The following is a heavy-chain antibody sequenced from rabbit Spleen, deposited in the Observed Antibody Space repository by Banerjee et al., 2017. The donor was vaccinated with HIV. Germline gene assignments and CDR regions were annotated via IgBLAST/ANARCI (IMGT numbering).Heavy chain of an antibody. CDR2: IYSGSSGST. V-gene: IGHV1S45*01. CDR1: GFDFSSYG. D-gene: IGHD1-1*01. J-gene: IGHJ6*01. CDR3: ARDASGGYWYFGL. Sequence: QQQLVESGGGLVQPGGSLKLSCKASGFDFSSYGVSWVRQAPGKGLEWIACIYSGSSGSTYYASWAKGRFTISKTSSTTVTLQMTSLTAADTATYLCARDASGGYWYFGLWGQGTLVTVS.